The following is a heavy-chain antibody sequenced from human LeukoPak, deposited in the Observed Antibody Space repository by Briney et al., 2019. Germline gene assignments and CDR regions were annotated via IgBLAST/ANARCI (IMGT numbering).Heavy chain of an antibody. D-gene: IGHD1-26*01. CDR1: GGSISSYY. Sequence: SETLSLTCTVSGGSISSYYWSWIRQPPGKGLEWIGEINHSGSTNYNPSLKSRVTISVDTSKNQFSLKLSSVTAADTAVYYCARRGARSLGYWGQGTLVTVSS. J-gene: IGHJ4*02. CDR3: ARRGARSLGY. V-gene: IGHV4-34*01. CDR2: INHSGST.